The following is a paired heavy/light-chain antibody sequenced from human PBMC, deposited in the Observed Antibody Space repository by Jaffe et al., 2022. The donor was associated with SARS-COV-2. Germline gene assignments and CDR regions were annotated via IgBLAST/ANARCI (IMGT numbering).Light chain of an antibody. CDR2: ENN. J-gene: IGLJ3*02. V-gene: IGLV1-51*02. CDR1: SSNIGNNY. CDR3: GTWDSSLSAHWV. Sequence: QSVLTQPPSVSAAPGQKVTISCSGSSSNIGNNYVSWYQQLPGTAPKLLIYENNKRPSGIPDRFSGSKSGTSATLGITGLQTGDEADYYCGTWDSSLSAHWVFGGGTKLTVL.
Heavy chain of an antibody. CDR3: ARVEIVVVPAAMSHYYYYYYMDV. Sequence: QVQLVQSGAEVKKPGSSVKVSCKASGGTFSSYAISWVRQAPGQGLEWMGGIIPIFGTANYAQKFQGRVTITADESTSTAYMELSSLRSEDTAVYYCARVEIVVVPAAMSHYYYYYYMDVWGKGTTVTVSS. CDR1: GGTFSSYA. J-gene: IGHJ6*03. V-gene: IGHV1-69*01. D-gene: IGHD2-2*01. CDR2: IIPIFGTA.